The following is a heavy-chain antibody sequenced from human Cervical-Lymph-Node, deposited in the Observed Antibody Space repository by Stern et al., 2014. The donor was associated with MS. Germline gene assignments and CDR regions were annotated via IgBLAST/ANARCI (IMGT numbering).Heavy chain of an antibody. CDR1: GGTFSSYA. CDR3: ARDSSGYYYGY. Sequence: VQLVESGAEVKKPGSSVKVSCKASGGTFSSYAISWVRQAPGKGLEWMGGMIPIFGTANYAQKFQGRVTITADESTSTAYMELSSLRSEDTAVYYCARDSSGYYYGYWGQGTLVTVSS. D-gene: IGHD3-22*01. V-gene: IGHV1-69*01. J-gene: IGHJ4*02. CDR2: MIPIFGTA.